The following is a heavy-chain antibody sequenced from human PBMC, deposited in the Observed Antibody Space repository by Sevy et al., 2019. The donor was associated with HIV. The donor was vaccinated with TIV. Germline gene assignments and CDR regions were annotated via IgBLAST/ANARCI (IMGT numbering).Heavy chain of an antibody. CDR2: ISGSGGST. CDR1: GFTFSSYA. Sequence: GGSLRLSCAASGFTFSSYAMSWVRQAPGKGLEWVSAISGSGGSTYYEASVKGRFTISRDNSKNTLYLQMNSLGAEDTAVYYCAKDRLVRGVIIPNWFDPWGQGTLVTVSS. V-gene: IGHV3-23*01. J-gene: IGHJ5*02. CDR3: AKDRLVRGVIIPNWFDP. D-gene: IGHD3-10*01.